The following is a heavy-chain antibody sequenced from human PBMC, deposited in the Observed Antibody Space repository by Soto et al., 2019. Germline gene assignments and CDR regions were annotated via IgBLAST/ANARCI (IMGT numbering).Heavy chain of an antibody. V-gene: IGHV3-23*01. J-gene: IGHJ4*02. D-gene: IGHD6-13*01. Sequence: GGSLRLSCAASGFTFSSYAMSWVRQAPGKGLEWVSAISGSGGSTYYAESVKGRFTISRDNSKNTLYLQMNSLRAEDTAVYYCAKWAQPGIAAATSPFLECWGEGTLVTVSS. CDR3: AKWAQPGIAAATSPFLEC. CDR2: ISGSGGST. CDR1: GFTFSSYA.